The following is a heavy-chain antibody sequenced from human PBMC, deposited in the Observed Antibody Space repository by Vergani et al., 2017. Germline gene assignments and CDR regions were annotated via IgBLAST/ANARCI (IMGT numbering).Heavy chain of an antibody. V-gene: IGHV3-48*04. Sequence: EVQLVESGGGLVQPGGSLRLSCAASGSTFSSYAMNWVRQAPGKGLEWVSYISRSSSTIYYADSVKGRFTISRDNAKNTLYLQMNSLRAEDTAVYYCARLGYYYDSSGYYVDGFDIWGQGTMVTVSS. CDR3: ARLGYYYDSSGYYVDGFDI. D-gene: IGHD3-22*01. J-gene: IGHJ3*02. CDR2: ISRSSSTI. CDR1: GSTFSSYA.